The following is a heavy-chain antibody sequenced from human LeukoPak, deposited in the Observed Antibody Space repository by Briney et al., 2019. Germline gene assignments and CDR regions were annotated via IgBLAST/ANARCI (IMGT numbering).Heavy chain of an antibody. CDR3: ARGGPVAAAFDF. J-gene: IGHJ4*02. D-gene: IGHD6-19*01. CDR2: ISPNSGAT. Sequence: ASVKVSCKASGYTFTGYYIHWVRQAPGEGLEWMGWISPNSGATNVAQRFQGRATLTRDMSISTAHMELSRLTSDGTAVYYCARGGPVAAAFDFWGQGTLVVVSS. V-gene: IGHV1-2*02. CDR1: GYTFTGYY.